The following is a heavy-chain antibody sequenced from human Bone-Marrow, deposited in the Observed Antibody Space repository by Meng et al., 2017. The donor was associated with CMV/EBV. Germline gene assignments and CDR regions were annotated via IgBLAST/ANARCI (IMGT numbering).Heavy chain of an antibody. CDR1: GFTFSSYS. CDR2: ISSSSSYI. V-gene: IGHV3-21*04. D-gene: IGHD2-2*01. CDR3: ATQVKVPAAPCY. Sequence: GGSLRLSCAASGFTFSSYSMNWVRQAPGKGLEWVSSISSSSSYIYYADSVKGRFTISRDNAKNSLYLQMNSLRAEDTAVYYCATQVKVPAAPCYWGQGTRVTVSS. J-gene: IGHJ4*02.